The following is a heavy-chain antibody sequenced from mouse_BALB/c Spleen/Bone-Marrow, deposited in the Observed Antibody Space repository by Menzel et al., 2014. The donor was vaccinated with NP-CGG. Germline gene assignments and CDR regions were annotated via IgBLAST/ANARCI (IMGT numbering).Heavy chain of an antibody. CDR3: AFRGMDY. Sequence: VQVVESGPGLVAPSQSLSITCTVSGFSLTSYGVHWVRQPPGKGLEWLGVIWAGGSTNYNSALMSRLSISKDNSKSQVLLKMNSLQTDDTAMYYCAFRGMDYWRQGTSVTVSS. V-gene: IGHV2-9*02. J-gene: IGHJ4*01. CDR2: IWAGGST. CDR1: GFSLTSYG.